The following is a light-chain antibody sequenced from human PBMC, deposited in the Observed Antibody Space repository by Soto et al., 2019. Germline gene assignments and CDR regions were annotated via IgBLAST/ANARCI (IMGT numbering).Light chain of an antibody. CDR2: DIS. Sequence: EIELIQSPATLSLSPGESATLSCRASQSVGSDLAWYQQTPGHAPRLLIYDISNRATAFPGRFSGSGFGTDVTLTFSSLEPEDFAVYYCQQRLDWLLTSGGGTKVEI. V-gene: IGKV3-11*01. J-gene: IGKJ4*01. CDR3: QQRLDWLLT. CDR1: QSVGSD.